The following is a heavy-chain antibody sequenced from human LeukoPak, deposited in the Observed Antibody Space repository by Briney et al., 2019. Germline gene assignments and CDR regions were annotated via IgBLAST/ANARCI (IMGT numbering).Heavy chain of an antibody. CDR1: GGSFSGYY. CDR3: ARLHGWELPPPYYYMDV. CDR2: INHSGST. V-gene: IGHV4-34*01. Sequence: SETLSLTCAVYGGSFSGYYWSWIRQPPGKGLEWIGEINHSGSTNYNPSLKSRVTISVDTSKNQFSLKLSSVTAADTAVYYCARLHGWELPPPYYYMDVWGKGTTVTVS. J-gene: IGHJ6*03. D-gene: IGHD1-26*01.